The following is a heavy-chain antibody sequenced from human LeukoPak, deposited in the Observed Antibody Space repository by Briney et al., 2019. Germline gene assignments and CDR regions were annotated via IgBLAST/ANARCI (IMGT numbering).Heavy chain of an antibody. CDR3: ARHKDSGDYPLDY. J-gene: IGHJ4*02. D-gene: IGHD4-17*01. V-gene: IGHV4-61*08. Sequence: SQTLSLTCTVSGGSISSGGYYWSWIRQPPGKGLEWIGYIYYSGNTNYNPSLRSRLIMSLDTSKNHFSLKLNSVTAADTAVYYCARHKDSGDYPLDYWGQGILVSVSS. CDR2: IYYSGNT. CDR1: GGSISSGGYY.